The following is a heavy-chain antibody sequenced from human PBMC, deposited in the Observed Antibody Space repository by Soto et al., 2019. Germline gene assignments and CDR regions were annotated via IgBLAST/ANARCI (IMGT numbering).Heavy chain of an antibody. V-gene: IGHV4-34*01. CDR1: GGSFSGHY. CDR2: INHSGST. CDR3: ARFPMVRGVMIPFDY. Sequence: QVPLQQWGAGLLKPSETLSLTCAVYGGSFSGHYWSWIRQPPGKGLEWIGEINHSGSTNYNPSLKSRVTISVDTSKNQFSLKLSSVTAADTAVYYCARFPMVRGVMIPFDYWGQGTLVTVSS. J-gene: IGHJ4*02. D-gene: IGHD3-10*01.